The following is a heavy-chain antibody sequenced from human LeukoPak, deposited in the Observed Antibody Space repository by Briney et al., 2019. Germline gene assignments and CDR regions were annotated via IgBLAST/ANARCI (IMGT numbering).Heavy chain of an antibody. CDR3: ARDLGATIFDFDY. V-gene: IGHV3-48*01. D-gene: IGHD1-26*01. Sequence: QPGGSLRLSCVASGFTFSSYSMNWVRQAPGKGLEWVSYITSSRSIIYYADSVKGRFTISRDNAKNSLYLQMNSLRVEDTAVYYCARDLGATIFDFDYWGQGTLVTVSS. CDR1: GFTFSSYS. CDR2: ITSSRSII. J-gene: IGHJ4*02.